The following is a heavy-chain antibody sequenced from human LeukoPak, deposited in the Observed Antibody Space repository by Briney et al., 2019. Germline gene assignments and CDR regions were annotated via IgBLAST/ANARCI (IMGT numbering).Heavy chain of an antibody. CDR1: GGTFSSYA. CDR3: ARVMGSGSYYLFDY. V-gene: IGHV1-69*05. Sequence: SVKVSCKASGGTFSSYAISWMRQAPGQGLEWMGGIIPIFGTANYAQKFQGRVTITTDESTSTAYMELSSLRSEDTAVYYCARVMGSGSYYLFDYWGQGTLVTVSS. D-gene: IGHD1-26*01. CDR2: IIPIFGTA. J-gene: IGHJ4*02.